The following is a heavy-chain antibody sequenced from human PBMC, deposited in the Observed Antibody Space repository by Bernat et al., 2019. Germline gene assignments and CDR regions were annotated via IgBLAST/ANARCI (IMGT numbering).Heavy chain of an antibody. CDR1: GFIFRNAW. V-gene: IGHV3-15*01. CDR3: LKEDFDFWT. Sequence: EVHLVESGGGLVKPGESLRVSCAASGFIFRNAWMSWVRQAPGKGLEWVGRIRSRPSGGTTDYAAPVKGRFNISRDDSTNTLYLQMNNLKTEDTAMYYCLKEDFDFWTWGQGTLVTVS. J-gene: IGHJ5*02. D-gene: IGHD3-3*01. CDR2: IRSRPSGGTT.